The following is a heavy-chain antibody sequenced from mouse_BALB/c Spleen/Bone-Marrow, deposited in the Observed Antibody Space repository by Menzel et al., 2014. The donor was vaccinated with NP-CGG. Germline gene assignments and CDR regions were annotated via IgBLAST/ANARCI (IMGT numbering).Heavy chain of an antibody. CDR3: TRGGNWEDFDY. Sequence: EVMLVESGGGLVQPGGSRKLSCSASGFSFXSFGMHWVRQAPEKGLEWVAYISSGSITIFYADTVKGRFTISRDNPKNTLFLQMTSLRSEDTAMYYCTRGGNWEDFDYWGQGTTLTVSS. D-gene: IGHD4-1*01. CDR2: ISSGSITI. V-gene: IGHV5-17*02. CDR1: GFSFXSFG. J-gene: IGHJ2*01.